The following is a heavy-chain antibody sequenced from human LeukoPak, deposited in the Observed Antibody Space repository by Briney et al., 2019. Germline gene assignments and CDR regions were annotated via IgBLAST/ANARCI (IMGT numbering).Heavy chain of an antibody. D-gene: IGHD6-13*01. J-gene: IGHJ3*02. V-gene: IGHV4-38-2*01. CDR3: ARDSSSSYSDAFDI. CDR2: IYHSGST. CDR1: GYSISSCYY. Sequence: PSETLSLTCAVSGYSISSCYYWGWIRQPPGKGLEWIGSIYHSGSTYYNPSLKSRVTISVDTSKNQFSLKLSSVTAADTAVYYCARDSSSSYSDAFDIWGQGTMVTVSS.